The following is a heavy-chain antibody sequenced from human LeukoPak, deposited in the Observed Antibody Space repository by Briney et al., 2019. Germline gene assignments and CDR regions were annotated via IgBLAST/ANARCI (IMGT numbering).Heavy chain of an antibody. CDR2: ISAHNGDT. Sequence: ASVKVSCKASGYSFTTYAFSRVRQAPGQGLEWMGWISAHNGDTNYARNLQGRVTMTTDTSTSTVYMELRSPRSDDTAVYYCARDPLFGVGSTRIFDYWGQGTLVTVSS. J-gene: IGHJ4*02. D-gene: IGHD1-26*01. V-gene: IGHV1-18*01. CDR1: GYSFTTYA. CDR3: ARDPLFGVGSTRIFDY.